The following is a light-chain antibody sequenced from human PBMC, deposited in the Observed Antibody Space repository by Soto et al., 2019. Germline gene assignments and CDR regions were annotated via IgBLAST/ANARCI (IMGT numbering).Light chain of an antibody. J-gene: IGKJ2*01. CDR1: QSVSSF. CDR2: GAS. CDR3: QQYKNWPQT. Sequence: EIVMTQSPATLSVSPGERATLSRRASQSVSSFLAWYQQKPGQAPRLLIYGASTTATGIPARFSGSGSGTEFTLTISSLHSEDFAVYYCQQYKNWPQTFGQGTKLEIK. V-gene: IGKV3-15*01.